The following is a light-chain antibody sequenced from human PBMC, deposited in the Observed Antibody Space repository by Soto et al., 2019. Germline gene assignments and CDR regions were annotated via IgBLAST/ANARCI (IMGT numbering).Light chain of an antibody. CDR2: GAS. CDR3: QQYGSSIT. Sequence: EVVLTQSPATLSLSPGERATLSCRASQSVDNYLDWYQQKPGQAPRLLIYGASSRATGVPDRFSGSGSGTDFTLIIKRLEPEDFAVYYCQQYGSSITFGQGTLLQV. V-gene: IGKV3-20*01. CDR1: QSVDNY. J-gene: IGKJ5*01.